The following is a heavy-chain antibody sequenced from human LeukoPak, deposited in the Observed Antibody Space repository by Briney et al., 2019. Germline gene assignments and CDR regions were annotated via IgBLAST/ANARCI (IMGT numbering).Heavy chain of an antibody. V-gene: IGHV3-21*01. J-gene: IGHJ4*02. Sequence: GGSLRLSCAASGFTFSSYSMNWVRQAPGKGLEWVSSISSSSSYIYYADSVKGRFTISRDNSKNTLYLQMNSLRAEDTAVYYCAKDLLDYWGQGTLVTVSS. CDR3: AKDLLDY. CDR2: ISSSSSYI. CDR1: GFTFSSYS.